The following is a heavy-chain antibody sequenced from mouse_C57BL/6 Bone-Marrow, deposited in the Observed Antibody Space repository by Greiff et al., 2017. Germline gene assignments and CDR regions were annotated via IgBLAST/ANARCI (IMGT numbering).Heavy chain of an antibody. D-gene: IGHD1-1*01. J-gene: IGHJ4*01. CDR3: ARQRLRKRGYAMDY. Sequence: QVQLKQSGAELARPGASVKLSCQASGYTFTSYGISWVKQRTGQGLEWIGEIYPRSGNTYYNEKFKGKATLTADKSSSTAYMELRSLTSEDSAVYFCARQRLRKRGYAMDYWGQGTSVTVSS. V-gene: IGHV1-81*01. CDR2: IYPRSGNT. CDR1: GYTFTSYG.